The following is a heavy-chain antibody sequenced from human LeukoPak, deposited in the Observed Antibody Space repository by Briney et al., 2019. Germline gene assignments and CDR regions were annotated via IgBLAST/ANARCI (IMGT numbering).Heavy chain of an antibody. D-gene: IGHD6-13*01. CDR2: INSDGSEG. J-gene: IGHJ4*02. V-gene: IGHV3-7*01. CDR3: ARNLNIAAAGTNGY. Sequence: GGSLRLSCAVSGFTFSGFWMSWSRQAPGKGLEWVASINSDGSEGYYADVVKGRFTISRDNAKNSLYLQMNSLRAEDTAVYYCARNLNIAAAGTNGYWGQGTLVTVSS. CDR1: GFTFSGFW.